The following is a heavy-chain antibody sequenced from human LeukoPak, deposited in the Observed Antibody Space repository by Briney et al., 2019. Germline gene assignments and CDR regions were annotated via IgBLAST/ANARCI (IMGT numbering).Heavy chain of an antibody. V-gene: IGHV4-30-4*01. Sequence: SETLSLTCTVSGGSISSGDYYWSWIRQPPGKGLEWIGYIYYSGSTNYNPSLKSRVTISVDTSKNQFSLKLSSVTAADTAVYYCARGHITIFGVVIGSNWFDPWGQGTLVTVSS. D-gene: IGHD3-3*01. J-gene: IGHJ5*02. CDR3: ARGHITIFGVVIGSNWFDP. CDR2: IYYSGST. CDR1: GGSISSGDYY.